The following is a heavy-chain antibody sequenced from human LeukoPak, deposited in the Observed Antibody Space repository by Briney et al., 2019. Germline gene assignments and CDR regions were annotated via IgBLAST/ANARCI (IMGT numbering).Heavy chain of an antibody. Sequence: GGSLRLSCAGSGFTFSDYWMSWVRQAPGKGLEWVANIKRDGSEKYYADSVKGRFTISRDNGKKSLYLQMNSLRAEDTAVYYCARKPGAYCSGGSCYTDYYYMDVWGKGTTVTVSS. CDR3: ARKPGAYCSGGSCYTDYYYMDV. D-gene: IGHD2-15*01. CDR2: IKRDGSEK. CDR1: GFTFSDYW. J-gene: IGHJ6*03. V-gene: IGHV3-7*01.